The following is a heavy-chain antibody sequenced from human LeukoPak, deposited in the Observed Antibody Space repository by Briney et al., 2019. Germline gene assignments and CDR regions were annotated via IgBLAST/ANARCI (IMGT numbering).Heavy chain of an antibody. CDR3: ARLGGAENWFDP. CDR2: ITGRGGST. J-gene: IGHJ5*02. V-gene: IGHV3-23*01. CDR1: GFTFSSFA. D-gene: IGHD3-16*01. Sequence: GGSLRLSCAASGFTFSSFAMSWVRQAPGKGLECVSGITGRGGSTYYADSVKGRFTISRDNSKNTLYLQMNSLRAEDTAVYYCARLGGAENWFDPWGQGTLVTVSS.